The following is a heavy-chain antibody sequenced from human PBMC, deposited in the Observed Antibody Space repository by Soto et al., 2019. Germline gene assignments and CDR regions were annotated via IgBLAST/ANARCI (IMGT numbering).Heavy chain of an antibody. Sequence: QVQLVQSGAEVKKPGASVKVSCKASGYTFTSFDINWVRQATGQGLEWMGWMNPDSGDTGYTQRFQGRVTMTRDISISKAYMELSSLKSDDTAVYYCARGQKGQGSNFDYWGQGTLVTVSS. V-gene: IGHV1-8*01. CDR3: ARGQKGQGSNFDY. CDR2: MNPDSGDT. J-gene: IGHJ4*02. CDR1: GYTFTSFD.